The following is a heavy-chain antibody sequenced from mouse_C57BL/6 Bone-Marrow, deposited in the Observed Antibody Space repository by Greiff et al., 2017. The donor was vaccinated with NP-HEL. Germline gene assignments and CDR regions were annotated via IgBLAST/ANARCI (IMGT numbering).Heavy chain of an antibody. V-gene: IGHV5-4*01. CDR2: ISDGGSYT. Sequence: EVQGVESGGGLVKPGGSLKLSCAASGFTFSSYAMSWVRQTPEKRLEWVATISDGGSYTYYPDNVKGRFTISRDNAKNDLYLQMSHLKSEDTAMYYCARGGLLRYGYAMDYWGQGTSVTVSS. D-gene: IGHD1-1*01. CDR1: GFTFSSYA. J-gene: IGHJ4*01. CDR3: ARGGLLRYGYAMDY.